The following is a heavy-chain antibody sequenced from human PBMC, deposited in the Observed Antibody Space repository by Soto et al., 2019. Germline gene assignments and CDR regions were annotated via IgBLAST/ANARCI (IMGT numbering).Heavy chain of an antibody. CDR2: IYHNGNT. D-gene: IGHD3-10*01. J-gene: IGHJ4*02. Sequence: SSETLSLTCTVSGDSINTDKWWSWLRQPPGKGLEWIGEIYHNGNTDYNPSLKSRVTMSVDTSKNQFSLKVTSVTAADTAIYYCARDVAMTGETDRFDYWGQGTLVTVSS. CDR1: GDSINTDKW. V-gene: IGHV4-4*02. CDR3: ARDVAMTGETDRFDY.